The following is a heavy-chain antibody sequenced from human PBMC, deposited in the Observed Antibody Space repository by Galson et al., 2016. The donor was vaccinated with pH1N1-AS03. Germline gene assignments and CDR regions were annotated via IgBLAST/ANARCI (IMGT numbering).Heavy chain of an antibody. D-gene: IGHD5-24*01. Sequence: SLRLSCATSGFTFNSYAMSWVRQAPGKGLEWVSTFSNSGPTTFYADSVQGRFTISTDNSRNILYLQMNSLRVDDSAIYYCAKARTDGYSRCLYDSWGQGNLLTVSS. CDR1: GFTFNSYA. CDR2: FSNSGPTT. J-gene: IGHJ4*02. CDR3: AKARTDGYSRCLYDS. V-gene: IGHV3-23*01.